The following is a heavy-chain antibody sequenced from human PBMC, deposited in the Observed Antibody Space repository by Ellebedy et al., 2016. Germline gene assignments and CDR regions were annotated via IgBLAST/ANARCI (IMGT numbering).Heavy chain of an antibody. V-gene: IGHV4-30-4*01. CDR3: ARAVYNSNWYYFDS. CDR2: ISHSGGT. D-gene: IGHD2/OR15-2a*01. CDR1: GGSISSHDYY. Sequence: SETLSLTXSVSGGSISSHDYYYSWIRQSPGKGLEWIGYISHSGGTYYNPSLKSRVTISVDTSKNQFSLKLSSVTAADTAVFYCARAVYNSNWYYFDSWGQGTLVTVSS. J-gene: IGHJ4*02.